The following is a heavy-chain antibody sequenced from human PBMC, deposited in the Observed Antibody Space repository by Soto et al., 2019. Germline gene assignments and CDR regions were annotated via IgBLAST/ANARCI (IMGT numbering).Heavy chain of an antibody. CDR1: GLSFSDVK. D-gene: IGHD4-17*01. J-gene: IGHJ3*02. Sequence: EVQLVASGGVLVKPGGSLRLSCAGSGLSFSDVKMTWVRQLPGKGLEWIGRIQTKTGGGTADYPAAVRGRFTISRDDSKNTLYLQLNSLKTEDTAVYYCATDYGWAFQIWGQGTTVTVSS. CDR3: ATDYGWAFQI. V-gene: IGHV3-15*01. CDR2: IQTKTGGGTA.